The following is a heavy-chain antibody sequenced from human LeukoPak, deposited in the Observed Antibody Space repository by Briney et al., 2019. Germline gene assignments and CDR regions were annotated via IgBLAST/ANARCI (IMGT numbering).Heavy chain of an antibody. CDR2: IYYSGST. Sequence: PSETLSLTCTVSGGSISNGGYYWSWIRQHPGKGLEWIGYIYYSGSTYYNPSLKSRVNISVDTSKNQFSLKLNSVTAADTAVYYCARAPTYSGSHYWGQGTLVTVPS. D-gene: IGHD1-26*01. CDR3: ARAPTYSGSHY. J-gene: IGHJ4*02. CDR1: GGSISNGGYY. V-gene: IGHV4-31*03.